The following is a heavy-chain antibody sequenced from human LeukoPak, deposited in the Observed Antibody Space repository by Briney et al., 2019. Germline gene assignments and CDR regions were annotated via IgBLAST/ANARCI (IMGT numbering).Heavy chain of an antibody. D-gene: IGHD6-19*01. CDR2: ISYDGSNK. CDR1: GFTFSSYG. Sequence: GGSLRLSCAASGFTFSSYGMHWVRQAPGKGLEGVAVISYDGSNKYYADSVKGRFTISRDNSKNTLYLQMNSLRAEDTAVYYCAKDGGYSSYHYWSQGTLVTVSS. CDR3: AKDGGYSSYHY. V-gene: IGHV3-30*18. J-gene: IGHJ4*02.